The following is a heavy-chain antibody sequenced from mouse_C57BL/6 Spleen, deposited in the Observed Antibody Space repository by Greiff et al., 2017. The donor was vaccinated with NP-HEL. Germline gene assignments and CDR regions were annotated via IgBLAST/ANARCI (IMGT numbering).Heavy chain of an antibody. CDR2: FYPGSGSI. CDR1: GYTFTEYT. Sequence: QVQLQQSGAELVKPGASVKLSCKASGYTFTEYTIHWVKQRSGQGLEWIGWFYPGSGSIKYNEKFKDKATLTADKSSSTVYMELSRLTSEDSAVYFCAGHERALYDGYYEDYFDYWGQGTTLTVSS. D-gene: IGHD2-3*01. J-gene: IGHJ2*01. CDR3: AGHERALYDGYYEDYFDY. V-gene: IGHV1-62-2*01.